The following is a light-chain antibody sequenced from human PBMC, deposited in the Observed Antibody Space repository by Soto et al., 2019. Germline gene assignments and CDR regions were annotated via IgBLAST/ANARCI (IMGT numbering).Light chain of an antibody. J-gene: IGKJ5*01. V-gene: IGKV1-39*01. CDR1: QNIRNS. Sequence: DIQMTQAPSSLSASVGDRVNITCRASQNIRNSLNWYQQKPGKAPKLLISSTSSLQSGVPSRFSGSGSGTDFTLTIISLQPEDFASYYCQQSYSTPSITFGQGTRLEI. CDR3: QQSYSTPSIT. CDR2: STS.